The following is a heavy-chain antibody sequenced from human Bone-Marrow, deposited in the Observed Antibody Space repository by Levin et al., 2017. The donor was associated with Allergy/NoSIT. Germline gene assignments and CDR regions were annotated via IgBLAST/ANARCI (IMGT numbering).Heavy chain of an antibody. Sequence: GGSLRLSCAGTGVTFRNYWMHWVRQTPGKGLVWLSRINSDGSSRDYADSVKGRFTISRDNAKDTLYLQMNSLRADDSAVYYCARASSEYGLYYYGMDVWGQGTTVIVSS. D-gene: IGHD4-17*01. CDR1: GVTFRNYW. CDR2: INSDGSSR. J-gene: IGHJ6*02. V-gene: IGHV3-74*01. CDR3: ARASSEYGLYYYGMDV.